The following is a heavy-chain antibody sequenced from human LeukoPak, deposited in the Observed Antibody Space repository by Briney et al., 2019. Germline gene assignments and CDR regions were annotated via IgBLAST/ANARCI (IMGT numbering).Heavy chain of an antibody. CDR2: ISSNGGST. J-gene: IGHJ4*02. CDR1: GFTFSSYA. V-gene: IGHV3-64*01. CDR3: ARGGATEYYFDY. D-gene: IGHD1-26*01. Sequence: GGSLRLSCAASGFTFSSYAMHWVRQAPGKGLEYVSAISSNGGSTYYATSVKRRFTISRDNSKNTLYLQMGSLRAEDMAVYYCARGGATEYYFDYWGQGTLVTVSS.